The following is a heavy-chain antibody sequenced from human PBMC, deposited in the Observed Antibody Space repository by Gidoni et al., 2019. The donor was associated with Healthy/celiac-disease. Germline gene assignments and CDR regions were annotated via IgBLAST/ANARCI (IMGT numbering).Heavy chain of an antibody. CDR3: ARGTPSSSWSYFDY. V-gene: IGHV1-69*01. Sequence: RVTITADESTSTAYMELSSLRSEDTAVYYCARGTPSSSWSYFDYWGQGTLVTVSS. J-gene: IGHJ4*02. D-gene: IGHD6-13*01.